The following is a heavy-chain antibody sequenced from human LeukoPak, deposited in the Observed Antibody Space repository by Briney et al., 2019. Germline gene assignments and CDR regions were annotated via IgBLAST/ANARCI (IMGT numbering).Heavy chain of an antibody. CDR3: VKDHAGPYSYGSHPFDY. Sequence: QAGGSLRLSCAVSGFSFSAYEMVWVRQAPGMGLEYVSAISSNGGSTYYADSVKGRFTISRDNSKNTLYLQMSSLRAEDTAVYYCVKDHAGPYSYGSHPFDYWGQGTLVTVSS. CDR1: GFSFSAYE. J-gene: IGHJ4*02. V-gene: IGHV3-64D*06. CDR2: ISSNGGST. D-gene: IGHD5-18*01.